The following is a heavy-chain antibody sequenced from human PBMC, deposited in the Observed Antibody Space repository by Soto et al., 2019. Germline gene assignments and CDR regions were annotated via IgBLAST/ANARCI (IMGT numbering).Heavy chain of an antibody. J-gene: IGHJ4*02. Sequence: QVQLVQSGAEVKKPGSSVKVSCKASGGTFSSYAISWVRQAPGQGLEWMGGIIPIFGTANYAQKFQGRVTITADESTITAYMEMSSLRAEDTAVYYCARASPEGSRSYYFDYWGQGTLVTVSS. D-gene: IGHD3-10*01. V-gene: IGHV1-69*01. CDR1: GGTFSSYA. CDR3: ARASPEGSRSYYFDY. CDR2: IIPIFGTA.